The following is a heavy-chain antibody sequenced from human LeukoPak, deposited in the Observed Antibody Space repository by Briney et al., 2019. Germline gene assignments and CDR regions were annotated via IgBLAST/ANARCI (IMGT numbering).Heavy chain of an antibody. Sequence: GGSLRLSCAASGFTFSGSAMHWVRQASGKGLEWVGRIRSKANSYATAYAASVKGRFTISRDGSKNTAYLQMNSLKTEDTAVYYCTRKGIAAAGTFLMTYYYGMDVWGQGTTVTVSS. CDR3: TRKGIAAAGTFLMTYYYGMDV. J-gene: IGHJ6*02. D-gene: IGHD6-13*01. CDR1: GFTFSGSA. V-gene: IGHV3-73*01. CDR2: IRSKANSYAT.